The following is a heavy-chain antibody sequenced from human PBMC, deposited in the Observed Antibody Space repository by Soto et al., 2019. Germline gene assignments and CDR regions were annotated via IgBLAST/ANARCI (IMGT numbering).Heavy chain of an antibody. D-gene: IGHD2-15*01. J-gene: IGHJ4*02. CDR1: GGTFSSYA. Sequence: QVQLVQSGAEVKKPGSSVKISCKASGGTFSSYAISWVRQAPGQGLEWMGGIIPIFGTANYAQKFQGRVTITADESTSTAYMELSSLRPEYTAVYYCAREFSRLGQHVVAAAYWGQGTLVTVSS. V-gene: IGHV1-69*01. CDR2: IIPIFGTA. CDR3: AREFSRLGQHVVAAAY.